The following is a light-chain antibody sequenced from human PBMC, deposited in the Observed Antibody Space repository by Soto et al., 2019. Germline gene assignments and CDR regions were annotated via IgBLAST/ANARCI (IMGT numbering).Light chain of an antibody. J-gene: IGKJ5*01. CDR1: QSISDT. CDR3: QQYEKWPPSIT. Sequence: EIVLTQSPATLSVSPGGRATLSCRASQSISDTLAWYQQKPGQAPRLLIYGASTRAPGFPARFSGSGSGTDFTLTISSLQSEDFAVYFCQQYEKWPPSITFGQGTRLE. V-gene: IGKV3D-15*01. CDR2: GAS.